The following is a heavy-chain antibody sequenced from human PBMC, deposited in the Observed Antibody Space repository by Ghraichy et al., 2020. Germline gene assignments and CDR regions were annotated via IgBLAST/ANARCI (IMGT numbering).Heavy chain of an antibody. D-gene: IGHD3-3*01. Sequence: SVKVSCKASGGTFSSYAISWVRQAPGQGLEWMGGIIPIFGTANYAQKFQGRVTITADESTSTAYMELSSLRSEDTAVYYCARKGAPVSWSPTYYYYMDVWGKGTTVTISS. CDR2: IIPIFGTA. J-gene: IGHJ6*03. CDR1: GGTFSSYA. V-gene: IGHV1-69*13. CDR3: ARKGAPVSWSPTYYYYMDV.